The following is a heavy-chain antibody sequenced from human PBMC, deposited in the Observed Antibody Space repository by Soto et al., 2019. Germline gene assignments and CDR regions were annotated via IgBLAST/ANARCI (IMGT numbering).Heavy chain of an antibody. CDR3: ARFLKGYCSSTSCYTGGYYYYYGMDV. Sequence: ASVKVSCKASGYTFTSYDINWVRQATGQGLEWMGWMNPNSGNTGYAQKFQGRVTMTRNTSISTAYMELSSLRSEDTAVYYGARFLKGYCSSTSCYTGGYYYYYGMDVWGQGTTVTVSS. J-gene: IGHJ6*02. CDR1: GYTFTSYD. CDR2: MNPNSGNT. V-gene: IGHV1-8*01. D-gene: IGHD2-2*01.